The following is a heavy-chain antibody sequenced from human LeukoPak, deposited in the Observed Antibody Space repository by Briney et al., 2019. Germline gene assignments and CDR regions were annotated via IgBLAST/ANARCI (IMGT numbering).Heavy chain of an antibody. D-gene: IGHD2-2*01. J-gene: IGHJ6*03. CDR1: GFTFSSYS. V-gene: IGHV3-21*01. CDR2: ISSSSSYI. CDR3: AREGPADPGFYYYYYMDV. Sequence: PGGSLRLSCAASGFTFSSYSMNWVRQAPGKGLEWVSSISSSSSYIYYADSVKGRFTISRDNAKNSLYLQMNSLRAEDTAVYYCAREGPADPGFYYYYYMDVWGKGTTVTVSS.